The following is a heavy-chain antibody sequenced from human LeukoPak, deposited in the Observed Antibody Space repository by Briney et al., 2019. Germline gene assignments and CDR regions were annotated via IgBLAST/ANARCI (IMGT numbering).Heavy chain of an antibody. CDR3: ARERIVVIAPYYYGMDV. CDR1: GFTSSSYG. J-gene: IGHJ6*02. Sequence: GRSLRLSCAASGFTSSSYGMHWVRQAPGKGLEWVAVIWYDGSNKYYADSVKGRFTISRDNSKNTLYLQMNSLRAEDTAVYYCARERIVVIAPYYYGMDVWGQGTTVTVSS. D-gene: IGHD2-2*01. V-gene: IGHV3-33*01. CDR2: IWYDGSNK.